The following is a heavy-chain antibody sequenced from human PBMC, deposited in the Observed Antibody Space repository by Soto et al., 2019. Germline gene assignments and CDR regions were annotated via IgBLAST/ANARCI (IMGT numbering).Heavy chain of an antibody. J-gene: IGHJ4*02. CDR3: AKGGEVGGVLGDH. V-gene: IGHV3-30*18. CDR1: GFAFNKFG. Sequence: QVQLVESGGGVVQPGTSLRLSCAASGFAFNKFGMHWVRQAPGKGLEWVAFISYDGSYQYYADSVQGRLTITRDNSMNTLNMQSNSLRREDTAVYYCAKGGEVGGVLGDHWGQGTLVTVSS. CDR2: ISYDGSYQ. D-gene: IGHD1-26*01.